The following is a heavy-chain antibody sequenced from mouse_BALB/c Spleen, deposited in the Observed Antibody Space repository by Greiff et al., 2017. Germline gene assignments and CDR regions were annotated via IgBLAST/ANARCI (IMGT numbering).Heavy chain of an antibody. Sequence: VKLVESGPGLVAPSQSLSITCTVSGFSLTDYGVSWIRQPPGKGLEWLGVIWGGGSTYYNSALKSRLSISKDNSKSQVFLKMNSLQTDDTAMYYCAKYGNYTYYAMDYWGQGTSVTVSS. CDR3: AKYGNYTYYAMDY. D-gene: IGHD2-10*02. J-gene: IGHJ4*01. V-gene: IGHV2-6-5*01. CDR2: IWGGGST. CDR1: GFSLTDYG.